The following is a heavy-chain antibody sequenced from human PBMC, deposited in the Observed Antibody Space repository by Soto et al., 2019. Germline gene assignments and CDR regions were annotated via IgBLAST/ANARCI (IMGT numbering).Heavy chain of an antibody. J-gene: IGHJ6*02. V-gene: IGHV1-3*01. D-gene: IGHD3-10*01. CDR3: ATRGRSLGYYYGMDV. CDR1: GYTFSSYP. CDR2: INAGNGNT. Sequence: GASVKVSRKASGYTFSSYPMHWVRQAPGQRLEWMGWINAGNGNTKYSQKFQGRVTITRDTFASTAYMELSSLRSEDTAVYYCATRGRSLGYYYGMDVWGQGTTVTVSS.